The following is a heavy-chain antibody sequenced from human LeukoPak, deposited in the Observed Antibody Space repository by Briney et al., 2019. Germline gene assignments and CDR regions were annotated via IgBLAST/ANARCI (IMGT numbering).Heavy chain of an antibody. CDR3: ARLRSKYSSSSEFDY. CDR1: GYSFTSYW. J-gene: IGHJ4*02. V-gene: IGHV5-51*01. Sequence: PGESLQISCKGSGYSFTSYWIGWVRPMPGKGLEWMGIIYPGDSDTRYSPSFQGQVTISADKSISTAYLQWSSLKASDTAMYYCARLRSKYSSSSEFDYWGQGTLVTVSS. D-gene: IGHD6-6*01. CDR2: IYPGDSDT.